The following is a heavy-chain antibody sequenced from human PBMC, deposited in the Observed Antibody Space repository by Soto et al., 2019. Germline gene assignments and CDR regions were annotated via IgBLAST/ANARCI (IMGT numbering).Heavy chain of an antibody. CDR3: ARDLRQLGATGFGTFDH. J-gene: IGHJ4*02. CDR2: ISYDGSNQ. V-gene: IGHV3-30-3*01. Sequence: QVQLVESGGGVVQPGTSLRLSCTVSRFTFSSYALHWVRQAPGKGLEWVAVISYDGSNQYYVDSVKGRFIVSRDNSRNTLYLQMTSLKTEDTAVEHCARDLRQLGATGFGTFDHWGQGTPVTVSS. CDR1: RFTFSSYA. D-gene: IGHD1-26*01.